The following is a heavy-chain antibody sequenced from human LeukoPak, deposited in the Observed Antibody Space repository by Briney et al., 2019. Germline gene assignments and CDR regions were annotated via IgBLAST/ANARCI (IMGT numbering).Heavy chain of an antibody. Sequence: PGGSLRLSCAASGFTFSSYAMSWVRQAPGKGLEWVSAISGSGGSTYYADSVKGRFTISRDNSKNTLYLQMNSLRAEDTAVYYCAKDPFYYDSSGYPVNSYWGQGTLVTVSS. CDR2: ISGSGGST. D-gene: IGHD3-22*01. CDR3: AKDPFYYDSSGYPVNSY. J-gene: IGHJ4*02. CDR1: GFTFSSYA. V-gene: IGHV3-23*01.